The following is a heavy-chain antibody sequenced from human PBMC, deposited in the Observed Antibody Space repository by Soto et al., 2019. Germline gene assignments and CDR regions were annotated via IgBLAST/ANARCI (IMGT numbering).Heavy chain of an antibody. V-gene: IGHV5-51*01. CDR2: IYPGDSDT. Sequence: GESLKISCKGSGYSFTSYWIGWVRQMPGKGLEWMGIIYPGDSDTRYSPSFQGQVTISADKSISTAYLQWSSLKASDTAMYYCARPSNSPGIAAAGTFAFDIWGQGTMVTVSS. CDR1: GYSFTSYW. D-gene: IGHD6-13*01. J-gene: IGHJ3*02. CDR3: ARPSNSPGIAAAGTFAFDI.